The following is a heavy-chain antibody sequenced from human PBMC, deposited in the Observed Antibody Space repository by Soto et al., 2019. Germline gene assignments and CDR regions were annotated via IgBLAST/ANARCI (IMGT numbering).Heavy chain of an antibody. Sequence: QTRSLTCAISGDSVSSISASWNLIRQSPSRGLEWLGRTCYRSKWTNDYAVSVKSRITINPDTSKNQFSLQLSSVTPEDTAMYYCVRGYSSSFDYWGQGTLVTVSS. CDR1: GDSVSSISAS. J-gene: IGHJ4*02. V-gene: IGHV6-1*01. D-gene: IGHD2-15*01. CDR3: VRGYSSSFDY. CDR2: TCYRSKWTN.